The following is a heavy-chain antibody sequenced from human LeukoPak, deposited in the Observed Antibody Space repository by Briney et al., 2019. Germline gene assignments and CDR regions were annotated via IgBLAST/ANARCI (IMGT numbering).Heavy chain of an antibody. CDR2: ISSSGSTI. V-gene: IGHV3-48*03. CDR3: ARSVDTAMVYYFDY. D-gene: IGHD5-18*01. Sequence: GGSLRLSCAASGFTFSSYEMNWVRQAPGKGLEWVSYISSSGSTIYYADSVKGRFTISRDNAKNSPYLQMNSLRAEDTAVYYCARSVDTAMVYYFDYWGQGTLVTVSS. J-gene: IGHJ4*02. CDR1: GFTFSSYE.